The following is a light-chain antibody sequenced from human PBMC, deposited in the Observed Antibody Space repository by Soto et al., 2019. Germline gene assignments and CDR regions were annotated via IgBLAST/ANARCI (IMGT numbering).Light chain of an antibody. V-gene: IGKV1-5*01. J-gene: IGKJ1*01. CDR3: QQYKSYSPRT. Sequence: DVQMTQSPSTLSASVGYRVTITCRASQTISNWLAWYQQRPGKAPQLLISDASRLESGVPSRFSGSGSGTEFTLNISSLQPDDSATYYCQQYKSYSPRTFGQGTKVDI. CDR2: DAS. CDR1: QTISNW.